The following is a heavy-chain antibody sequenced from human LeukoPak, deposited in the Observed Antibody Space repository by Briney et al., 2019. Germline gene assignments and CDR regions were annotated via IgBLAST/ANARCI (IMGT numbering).Heavy chain of an antibody. V-gene: IGHV4-34*01. Sequence: SETLSLTCAVYGGSFSDYYWTWIRQPPGKGLEWIGEINHSGSTNYNPSLKSRVTISVDTSKKQFFLRLRSVTAADTAVYYCAKGHRYSSGWYWSHWFDPWGQGTLVTVSS. CDR2: INHSGST. J-gene: IGHJ5*02. D-gene: IGHD6-19*01. CDR3: AKGHRYSSGWYWSHWFDP. CDR1: GGSFSDYY.